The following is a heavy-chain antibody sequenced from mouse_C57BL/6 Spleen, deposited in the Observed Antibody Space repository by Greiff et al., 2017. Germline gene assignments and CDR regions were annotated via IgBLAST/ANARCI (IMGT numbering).Heavy chain of an antibody. CDR1: GYTFTSDW. D-gene: IGHD1-1*01. Sequence: QVQLQQPGAELVKPGASVKMSCKASGYTFTSDWITWVKQRPGQGLEWIGDIYPGSGSTNYNEKFKNKATLSVDTATSTAYLKLKSLTSEDSAVYYCARQYYGLAVVADNLYFDVWGTGTTVTVSS. CDR2: IYPGSGST. V-gene: IGHV1-55*01. J-gene: IGHJ1*03. CDR3: ARQYYGLAVVADNLYFDV.